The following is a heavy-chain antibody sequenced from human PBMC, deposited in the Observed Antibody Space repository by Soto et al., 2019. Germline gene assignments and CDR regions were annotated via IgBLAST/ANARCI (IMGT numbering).Heavy chain of an antibody. Sequence: QVQLQQSGPGLVKPSQTLSVTCGISGDSVSSNSAAWNWLRQSPSRGLEWLGRTYYRSKWYNDYAVPVESRITINPDTSKNHFSLQLNFVTPEDTAVYFCARGEQYSGRIFDYWGQGTLVTVSS. J-gene: IGHJ4*02. D-gene: IGHD1-26*01. CDR1: GDSVSSNSAA. V-gene: IGHV6-1*01. CDR2: TYYRSKWYN. CDR3: ARGEQYSGRIFDY.